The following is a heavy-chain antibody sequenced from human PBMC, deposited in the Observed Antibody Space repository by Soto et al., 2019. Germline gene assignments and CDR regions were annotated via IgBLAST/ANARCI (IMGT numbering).Heavy chain of an antibody. J-gene: IGHJ4*02. CDR1: GFTFDDYG. D-gene: IGHD5-12*01. Sequence: GGSLRLSCAASGFTFDDYGMSWVRQVPGEGLEWVSAISGSGANTGYADSVKGRFTISRDNSKNTLYLQMNSLRAEDTAVYYCAGLRLFDYWGQGTLVTVSS. V-gene: IGHV3-23*01. CDR3: AGLRLFDY. CDR2: ISGSGANT.